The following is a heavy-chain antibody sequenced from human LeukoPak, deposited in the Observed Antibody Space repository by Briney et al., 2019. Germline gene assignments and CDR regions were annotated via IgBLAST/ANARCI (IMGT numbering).Heavy chain of an antibody. Sequence: GGSLRLSCAASGFTFSSSWMSWVRQAPGKGRGWVANIKMDGSEKNYVDSVNGRFTNSRDKAKNSLYLQMNGMRAEDTAVYYGARESKAFDIWGQGTMVTVSS. CDR3: ARESKAFDI. CDR2: IKMDGSEK. CDR1: GFTFSSSW. V-gene: IGHV3-7*03. J-gene: IGHJ3*02.